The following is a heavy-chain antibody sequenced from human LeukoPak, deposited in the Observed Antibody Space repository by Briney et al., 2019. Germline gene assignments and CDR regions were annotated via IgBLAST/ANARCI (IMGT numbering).Heavy chain of an antibody. CDR1: GGTFSSYA. CDR3: ARERLGATTPFFDI. D-gene: IGHD1-26*01. J-gene: IGHJ3*02. V-gene: IGHV3-30-3*01. Sequence: SCKASGGTFSSYAISWVRQAPGKGLEWVAVISYDGSNKYYADSVKGRFTISRDNSKNTLYLQMNSLRAEDTAVYYCARERLGATTPFFDIWGQGTMVTVSS. CDR2: ISYDGSNK.